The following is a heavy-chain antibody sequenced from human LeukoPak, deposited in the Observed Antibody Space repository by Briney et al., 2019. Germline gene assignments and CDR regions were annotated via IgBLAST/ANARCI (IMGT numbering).Heavy chain of an antibody. CDR1: GGSISSYY. Sequence: PSETLSLTCTVSGGSISSYYWSWIRQPPGKGLEWIGYIYYSGSTNYNPSLKSRVTISVDTSKNQFSLKLSSVTAADTAVYYRARLGVRDRSGYYGRGAFDIWGQGTMVTVSS. CDR2: IYYSGST. J-gene: IGHJ3*02. D-gene: IGHD3-22*01. V-gene: IGHV4-59*01. CDR3: ARLGVRDRSGYYGRGAFDI.